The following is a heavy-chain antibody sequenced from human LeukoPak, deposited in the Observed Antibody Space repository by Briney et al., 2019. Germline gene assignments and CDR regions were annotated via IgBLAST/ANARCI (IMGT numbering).Heavy chain of an antibody. Sequence: GGSLRLSCATSGFTFSMSSMHWVRLAPGKGLEWLAGISFEGANKFSGDSVKGRFSTSRDNSKNTLYLQMNSLRLDDTAVYFCARGRAGIAAAGFDYWGQGTLVTVSS. J-gene: IGHJ4*02. CDR1: GFTFSMSS. D-gene: IGHD6-13*01. CDR3: ARGRAGIAAAGFDY. CDR2: ISFEGANK. V-gene: IGHV3-30*04.